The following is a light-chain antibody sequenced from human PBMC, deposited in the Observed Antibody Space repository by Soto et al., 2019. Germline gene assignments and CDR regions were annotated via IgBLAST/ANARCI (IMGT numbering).Light chain of an antibody. J-gene: IGLJ3*02. CDR2: DVS. CDR3: SSYTSSSTV. Sequence: QSVLTQPASVSGSPGQSITISCTGTSSDVGGYNYVSWYQQHPGKAPKLMIYDVSNRPSGVSNRFSGSKSGNTASLTISGLQAXDEADYYCSSYTSSSTVFGGGTKVTVL. V-gene: IGLV2-14*01. CDR1: SSDVGGYNY.